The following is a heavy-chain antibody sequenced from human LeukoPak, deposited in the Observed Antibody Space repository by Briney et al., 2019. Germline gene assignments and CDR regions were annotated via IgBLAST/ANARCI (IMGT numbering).Heavy chain of an antibody. CDR3: ARGWGSSAEYFQH. CDR1: GFTFSSYS. V-gene: IGHV3-21*01. D-gene: IGHD7-27*01. J-gene: IGHJ1*01. Sequence: PGGSLRPSCAASGFTFSSYSMNWVRQAPGKGLEWVSSISSSSSYIYYADSVKGRFSISRDNAKNSLYLQMNSLRAEDTAVYYCARGWGSSAEYFQHWGQGTLVTVSS. CDR2: ISSSSSYI.